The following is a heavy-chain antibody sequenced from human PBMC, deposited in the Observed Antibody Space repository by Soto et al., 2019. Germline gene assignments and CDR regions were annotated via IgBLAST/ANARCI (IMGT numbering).Heavy chain of an antibody. CDR3: ARGLRGVLDY. D-gene: IGHD5-12*01. Sequence: VGSLRLSCVASGLNFGNFGMHWVRQAPGKGLEWLTVISNDENIKQDSVRGRFAIARDNSKNTLYLHLTSLRAEDTAIYYCARGLRGVLDYWGQGTLVTVSS. CDR1: GLNFGNFG. V-gene: IGHV3-33*01. J-gene: IGHJ4*02. CDR2: ISNDENIK.